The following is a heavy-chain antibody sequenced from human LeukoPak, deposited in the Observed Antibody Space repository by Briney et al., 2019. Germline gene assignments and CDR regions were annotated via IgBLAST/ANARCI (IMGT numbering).Heavy chain of an antibody. CDR1: GDSINSGTYY. CDR3: ARLEASSGYPDYFDY. CDR2: IYYSGST. J-gene: IGHJ4*02. Sequence: SETLSLSCTVSGDSINSGTYYWGWIRRPPGERLEWIGTIYYSGSTYYNPSLKSRVTIFVDTSKNQFSLNLSSVTAADTAVYYCARLEASSGYPDYFDYWGQGTLVTVSS. V-gene: IGHV4-39*01. D-gene: IGHD3-22*01.